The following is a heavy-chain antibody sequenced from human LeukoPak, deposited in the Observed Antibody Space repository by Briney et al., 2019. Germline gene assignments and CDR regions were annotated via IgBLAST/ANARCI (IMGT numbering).Heavy chain of an antibody. Sequence: NPGGSLRLSCAASGFTFSSYAMSWVRQAPGKGLEWVSAISGSGGSTYYADSVKGRFTISRDNSKNTLYLQMNSMRAEDTAVYYCAKVLPTISYDILTGYGQGSYYYMDVWGKGTTVTISS. CDR2: ISGSGGST. J-gene: IGHJ6*03. V-gene: IGHV3-23*01. CDR3: AKVLPTISYDILTGYGQGSYYYMDV. D-gene: IGHD3-9*01. CDR1: GFTFSSYA.